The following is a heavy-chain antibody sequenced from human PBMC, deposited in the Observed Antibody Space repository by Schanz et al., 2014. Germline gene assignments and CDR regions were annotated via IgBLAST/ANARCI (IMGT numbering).Heavy chain of an antibody. CDR1: GFTVSSDH. J-gene: IGHJ6*02. Sequence: EVQLVESGGGFVQPGGSLGLSCVVSGFTVSSDHMSWVRQAPGKGLEWVSTIYASGATYYADSVKRRFTISRDISKNTLHLQVTSLRAEDTSVYFCARVRRRIATPSTPSFRNCYYYAMDVWGQGTTVTVSS. V-gene: IGHV3-66*01. CDR2: IYASGAT. CDR3: ARVRRRIATPSTPSFRNCYYYAMDV. D-gene: IGHD6-13*01.